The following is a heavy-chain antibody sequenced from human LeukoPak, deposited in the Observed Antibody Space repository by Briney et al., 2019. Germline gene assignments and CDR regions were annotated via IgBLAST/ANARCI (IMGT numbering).Heavy chain of an antibody. CDR3: ARSIVEATYH. Sequence: ASETLSLTCTVSGGSISSSSYYWGWIRQPPGKGLEWIGSIYYSGSTYYNPSLKSRVTISVDTSKNQFSLKLSSVTAADTAVYYCARSIVEATYHWGQGTLVTVSS. CDR2: IYYSGST. D-gene: IGHD1-26*01. V-gene: IGHV4-39*01. CDR1: GGSISSSSYY. J-gene: IGHJ4*02.